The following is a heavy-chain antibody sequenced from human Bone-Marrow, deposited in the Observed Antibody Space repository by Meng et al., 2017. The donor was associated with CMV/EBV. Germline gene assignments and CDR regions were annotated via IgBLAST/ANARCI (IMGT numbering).Heavy chain of an antibody. CDR1: GFTFSSYA. CDR3: ARSRTSHIYYYYGMDV. D-gene: IGHD2-21*01. Sequence: GESLKISCAASGFTFSSYAMHWVRQAPGKGLEYVSAISSNGGSTYYADSVKGRFTISRDNSKNTLYLQMGSLRAEDMAVYYCARSRTSHIYYYYGMDVWGQGTTVIVSS. CDR2: ISSNGGST. J-gene: IGHJ6*01. V-gene: IGHV3-64*02.